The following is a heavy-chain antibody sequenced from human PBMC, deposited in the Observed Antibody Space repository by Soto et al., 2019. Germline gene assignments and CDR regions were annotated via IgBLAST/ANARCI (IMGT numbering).Heavy chain of an antibody. Sequence: HPGGSLRLSCAASGFTFSSYGIHWVRQAPGKGLEWVAFISYDGGNKYYADSVKGRFTISRDNSKNTLFLQMNSPRAEDTAVYYCAKVMITFGGARYGLDVWGQGTTVTVSS. D-gene: IGHD3-16*01. V-gene: IGHV3-30*18. CDR2: ISYDGGNK. J-gene: IGHJ6*02. CDR1: GFTFSSYG. CDR3: AKVMITFGGARYGLDV.